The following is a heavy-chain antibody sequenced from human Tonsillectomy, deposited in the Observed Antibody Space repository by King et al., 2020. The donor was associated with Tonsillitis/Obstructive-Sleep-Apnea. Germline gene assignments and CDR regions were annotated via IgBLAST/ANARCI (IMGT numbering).Heavy chain of an antibody. V-gene: IGHV1-2*02. CDR3: TRGGSGWYPNWFDP. D-gene: IGHD6-19*01. J-gene: IGHJ5*02. Sequence: QLVQSGAEVKKPGASVKVSCKASGYTFIGYYMHWVRQAPGQGLEWMGWINPNSGGTNYAQKFQGRVTMTRDTSISTAYMALSRLRSDDTAVYYCTRGGSGWYPNWFDPWGQGTLVTVSS. CDR1: GYTFIGYY. CDR2: INPNSGGT.